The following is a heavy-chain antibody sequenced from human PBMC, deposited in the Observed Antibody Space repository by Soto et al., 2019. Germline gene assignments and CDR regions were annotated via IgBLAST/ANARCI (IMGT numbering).Heavy chain of an antibody. CDR1: GAIFRSYG. CDR3: ARDAIGGTTFRGYLDY. Sequence: QVQLVESGGGVVQPGRSLRLSCAASGAIFRSYGMHWVRQAPGKGLERVAVIRNDGSNINYADSVMGPFTITRDNSKNTLYLEMNRLRGEDTAVYYCARDAIGGTTFRGYLDYRGQGGLVTVSS. V-gene: IGHV3-33*08. D-gene: IGHD2-15*01. CDR2: IRNDGSNI. J-gene: IGHJ4*02.